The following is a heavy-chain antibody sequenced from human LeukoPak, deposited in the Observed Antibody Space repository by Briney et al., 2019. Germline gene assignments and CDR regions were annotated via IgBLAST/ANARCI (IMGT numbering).Heavy chain of an antibody. CDR2: ISYDGSNK. V-gene: IGHV3-30*18. D-gene: IGHD4-17*01. CDR1: GFTFSSYG. Sequence: GGSLRLSCAASGFTFSSYGMHWVRQAPGKGLEWVAVISYDGSNKYYADSVKGRFTISRDNSKNTLYLQMNSLRAEDTAVYYCAKLGDYGDYFPLSHYYYGMDVWGQGTTVTVSS. J-gene: IGHJ6*02. CDR3: AKLGDYGDYFPLSHYYYGMDV.